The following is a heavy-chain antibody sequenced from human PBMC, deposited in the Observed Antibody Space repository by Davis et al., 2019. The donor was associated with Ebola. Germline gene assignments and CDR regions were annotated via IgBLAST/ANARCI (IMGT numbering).Heavy chain of an antibody. Sequence: SETLSLTCAISGDSVSSNSAAWNWIRQSPSRGLEWLGRTYYRSKWYNDYAVSVKSRITINPDTSKNQFPLQLNSVTPEETAVYYCARGSSGWYAYYYYGMDVWGQGTTVTVSS. CDR2: TYYRSKWYN. V-gene: IGHV6-1*01. D-gene: IGHD6-19*01. CDR3: ARGSSGWYAYYYYGMDV. CDR1: GDSVSSNSAA. J-gene: IGHJ6*02.